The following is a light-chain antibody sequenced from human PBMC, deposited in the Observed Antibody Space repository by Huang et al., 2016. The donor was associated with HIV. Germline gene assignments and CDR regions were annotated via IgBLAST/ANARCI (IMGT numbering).Light chain of an antibody. Sequence: AIQLTQSPSSLSASVGDRVTFTCRASQDITNDLGWYQQKPGKAPKLLISAASTLRSGVPSRFSGSGSGTDFTLTISSLQPEDVAAYFCLQDFTYPRTFGQGTRVEI. V-gene: IGKV1-6*02. CDR2: AAS. CDR1: QDITND. J-gene: IGKJ1*01. CDR3: LQDFTYPRT.